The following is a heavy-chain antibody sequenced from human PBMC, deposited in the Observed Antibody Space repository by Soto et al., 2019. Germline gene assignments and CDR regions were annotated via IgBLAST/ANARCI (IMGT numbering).Heavy chain of an antibody. V-gene: IGHV3-21*01. CDR3: VREAGKVGTNSAFED. Sequence: GGSLRLSCASSGFTFSTYTMNWVRQAPGKGLEWVSSINGRGNYIYYAESVKGRFTISRDNAKNSLYLQMDRLRAEDTALYYCVREAGKVGTNSAFEDWGLGALVTVGS. J-gene: IGHJ4*02. CDR2: INGRGNYI. D-gene: IGHD1-26*01. CDR1: GFTFSTYT.